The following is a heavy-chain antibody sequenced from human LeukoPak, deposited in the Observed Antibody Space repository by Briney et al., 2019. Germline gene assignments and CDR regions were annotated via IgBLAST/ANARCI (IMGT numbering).Heavy chain of an antibody. J-gene: IGHJ5*02. CDR3: ARHRPEGSYPIES. CDR2: IYSTGST. V-gene: IGHV4-59*08. Sequence: KSSETLSLTCTVSGGSISNYYWSWLRQPPGKGLEWIGHIYSTGSTTYSPSLKSRVIMSADTSKNQFSLKVTSVTAADTAVYYCARHRPEGSYPIESWGQGALVTVSS. D-gene: IGHD5-24*01. CDR1: GGSISNYY.